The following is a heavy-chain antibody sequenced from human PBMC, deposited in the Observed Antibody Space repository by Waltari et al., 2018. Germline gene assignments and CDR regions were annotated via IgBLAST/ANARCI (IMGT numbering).Heavy chain of an antibody. CDR2: NTPTRGIA. J-gene: IGHJ4*02. D-gene: IGHD3-3*01. CDR1: GGTFSSYT. Sequence: QVQLVQSGAEVKKPGSSVKVSCKASGGTFSSYTISWVRQAPGQGLAWMGRNTPTRGIANDEQKFQGRVTITADKSTSTAYMELSSLRSEDTAVYYCARYGKGFYPTFFDYWGQGTLVTVSS. CDR3: ARYGKGFYPTFFDY. V-gene: IGHV1-69*02.